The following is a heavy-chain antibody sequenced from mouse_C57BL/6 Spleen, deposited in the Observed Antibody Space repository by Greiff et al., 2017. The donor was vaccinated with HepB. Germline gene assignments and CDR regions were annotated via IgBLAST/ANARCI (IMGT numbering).Heavy chain of an antibody. J-gene: IGHJ2*01. D-gene: IGHD1-1*01. Sequence: VQLQQPGAELVKPGASVKLSCKASGYTFTSYWMHWVKQRPGRGLEWIGRIDPNSGGTKYNEKFKSKATLTADKPSSTAYMQLSSLTSEDSAVYYCARSQAIATVVAFDYWGQGTTLTVSS. CDR2: IDPNSGGT. V-gene: IGHV1-72*01. CDR1: GYTFTSYW. CDR3: ARSQAIATVVAFDY.